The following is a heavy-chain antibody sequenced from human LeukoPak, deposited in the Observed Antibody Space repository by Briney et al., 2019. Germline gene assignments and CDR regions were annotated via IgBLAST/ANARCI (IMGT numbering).Heavy chain of an antibody. CDR3: ARGLAAAGTRGPY. Sequence: GGSLRLSCAASGFTFSAYGMSWVRQSPRKGLEWVSGVSGADGTTYYADSVKGRFTISRDNSKNSLYLQMNSLRANDTAVYYCARGLAAAGTRGPYWGQGTLVTVSS. V-gene: IGHV3-23*01. D-gene: IGHD6-13*01. CDR2: VSGADGTT. CDR1: GFTFSAYG. J-gene: IGHJ4*02.